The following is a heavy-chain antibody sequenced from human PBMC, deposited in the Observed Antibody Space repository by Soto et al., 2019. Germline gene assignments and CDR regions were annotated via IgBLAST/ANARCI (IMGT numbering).Heavy chain of an antibody. V-gene: IGHV5-51*01. D-gene: IGHD2-15*01. CDR1: GYSFTSYW. J-gene: IGHJ6*02. CDR3: ARHPPVAATPLGYYYYGMDV. CDR2: IYPGDSDT. Sequence: PGESLKISCKGSGYSFTSYWIGWVRQMPGKGLEWMGIIYPGDSDTRYSPSFQGQVTISADKSISTAYLQWSSLKASDTAMYYCARHPPVAATPLGYYYYGMDVWGQGTTVTVSS.